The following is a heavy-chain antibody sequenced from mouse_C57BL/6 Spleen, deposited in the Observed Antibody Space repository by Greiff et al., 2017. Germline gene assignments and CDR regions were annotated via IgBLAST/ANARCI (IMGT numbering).Heavy chain of an antibody. CDR2: IYPGDGDT. V-gene: IGHV1-80*01. D-gene: IGHD1-1*01. Sequence: VQLQQSGAELVKPGASVKISCKASGYAFSSYWMNWVKPRPGKGLEWIGQIYPGDGDTNYNGKFKGKATLTADKSSSTAYMQLSSLTSEDSAVYFCARSVTTVVAFDYWGQGTTLTVSS. CDR1: GYAFSSYW. CDR3: ARSVTTVVAFDY. J-gene: IGHJ2*01.